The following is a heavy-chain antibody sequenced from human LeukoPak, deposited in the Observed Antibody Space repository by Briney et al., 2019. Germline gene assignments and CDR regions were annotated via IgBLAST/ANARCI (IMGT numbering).Heavy chain of an antibody. D-gene: IGHD6-19*01. V-gene: IGHV3-30*18. CDR1: GFTFSSYG. CDR3: AKDRRSSGWLDWFDP. J-gene: IGHJ5*02. CDR2: ISYDGSNK. Sequence: GGSLRLSCAASGFTFSSYGKHWVRQAPGKGLEWVAVISYDGSNKYYADSVKGRFTISRDNSKNTLYLQMNSLRAEDTAVYYCAKDRRSSGWLDWFDPWGQGTLVTVSS.